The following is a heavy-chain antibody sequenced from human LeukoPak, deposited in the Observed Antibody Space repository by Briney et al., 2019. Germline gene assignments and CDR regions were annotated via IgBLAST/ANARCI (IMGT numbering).Heavy chain of an antibody. CDR2: LNPNTLVT. D-gene: IGHD2-15*01. CDR1: GYTFTDYY. CDR3: ARKDGGRDGMDV. J-gene: IGHJ6*02. Sequence: ASEKVSCKASGYTFTDYYMHWVRQAPGQGLEWMGWLNPNTLVTNYAQHFQGRVSMTWDTSISTGYMDLHSLTSDDTAVYYCARKDGGRDGMDVWGQGTTVTVSS. V-gene: IGHV1-2*02.